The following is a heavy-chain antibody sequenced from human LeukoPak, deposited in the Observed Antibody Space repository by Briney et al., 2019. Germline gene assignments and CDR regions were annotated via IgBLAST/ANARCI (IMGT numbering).Heavy chain of an antibody. CDR3: AQATGFYSGLDY. J-gene: IGHJ4*02. V-gene: IGHV3-23*01. CDR1: GFTFSSYA. D-gene: IGHD3-9*01. CDR2: ISGSGGSI. Sequence: GGSLRLSCAASGFTFSSYAMSWVRQAPGKGLEWVSTISGSGGSIYYADSVKGRFTISRDNSKNTLYLQMNSLGAEDTALYYCAQATGFYSGLDYWGQGTLVTVSS.